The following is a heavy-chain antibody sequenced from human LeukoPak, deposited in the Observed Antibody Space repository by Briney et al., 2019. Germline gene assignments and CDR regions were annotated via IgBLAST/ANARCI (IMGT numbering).Heavy chain of an antibody. CDR2: ICSSSSYI. D-gene: IGHD1-26*01. CDR1: GFTFSSYS. CDR3: ARDLLGATSVDFDY. J-gene: IGHJ4*02. V-gene: IGHV3-21*01. Sequence: PGGSLRLSCAASGFTFSSYSMNWVRQAPGKGLEWVSSICSSSSYIYYADSVKGRFTISRDNAKNSLYLQMNSLRAEDTAVYYCARDLLGATSVDFDYWGQGTLVTVSS.